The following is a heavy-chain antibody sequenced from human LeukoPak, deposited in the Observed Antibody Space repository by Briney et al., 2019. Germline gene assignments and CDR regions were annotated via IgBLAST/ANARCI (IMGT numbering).Heavy chain of an antibody. CDR1: GGSFSGYY. CDR2: IYYSGST. V-gene: IGHV4-59*01. D-gene: IGHD6-6*01. J-gene: IGHJ6*03. Sequence: SETLSLTCAVYGGSFSGYYWSWIRQPPGKGLEWIGYIYYSGSTNYNPSLKSRVTISVDTSKNQFSLKLSSVTAADTAVYYCARYSSSFNYYYYMDVWGKGTTVTVSS. CDR3: ARYSSSFNYYYYMDV.